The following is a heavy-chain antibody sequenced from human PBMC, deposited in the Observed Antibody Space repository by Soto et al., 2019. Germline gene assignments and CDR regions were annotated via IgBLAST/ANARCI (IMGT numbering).Heavy chain of an antibody. Sequence: GASVKVSCKASGYTFTGYYMHWVRQAPGQGLEWMGWIDPNNGGTNYAQRFRGRVTMTWDSSISTAYMELSRLRSDDTAVYYCARASGGIFGPTTFVPFDYWGQGTLVTVSS. D-gene: IGHD3-3*01. V-gene: IGHV1-2*02. CDR1: GYTFTGYY. CDR2: IDPNNGGT. J-gene: IGHJ4*02. CDR3: ARASGGIFGPTTFVPFDY.